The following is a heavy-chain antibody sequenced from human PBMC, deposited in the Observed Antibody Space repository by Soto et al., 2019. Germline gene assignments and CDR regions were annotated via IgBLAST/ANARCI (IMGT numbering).Heavy chain of an antibody. CDR2: ISAYNGNT. V-gene: IGHV1-18*01. Sequence: SVKVSCKASGYTFTSYGISWVRQAPGQGLEWMGWISAYNGNTNYAQKLQGRVTMTTDTSASTAYMELRSLRSDDTAVYYCARDGVTIFGVVIKYYYYGMDVWGQGTTVTVSS. D-gene: IGHD3-3*01. J-gene: IGHJ6*02. CDR1: GYTFTSYG. CDR3: ARDGVTIFGVVIKYYYYGMDV.